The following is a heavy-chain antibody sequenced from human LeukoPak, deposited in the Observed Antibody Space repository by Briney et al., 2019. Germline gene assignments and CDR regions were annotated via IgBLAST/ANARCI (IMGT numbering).Heavy chain of an antibody. Sequence: PGGSLRLSCAASGFTFSSYAMSWVRQAPGKGLEWVSAISGSGGSTYYADSVKVRFTISRDNSKNTLYLQMNSLRAEDTAVYYCAVAYCGGDCYSGGYFDYWGQGTLVTVSS. CDR2: ISGSGGST. D-gene: IGHD2-21*01. J-gene: IGHJ4*02. CDR1: GFTFSSYA. CDR3: AVAYCGGDCYSGGYFDY. V-gene: IGHV3-23*01.